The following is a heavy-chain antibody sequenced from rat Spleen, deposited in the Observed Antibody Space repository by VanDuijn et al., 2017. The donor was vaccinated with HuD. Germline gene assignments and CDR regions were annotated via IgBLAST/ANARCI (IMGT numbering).Heavy chain of an antibody. V-gene: IGHV3-3*01. CDR1: GHSISSSYR. J-gene: IGHJ3*01. D-gene: IGHD1-1*01. CDR3: ATSEGVHYYLPFAY. CDR2: INSAGST. Sequence: EVQLQESGPGLVKPSQSLSLTCSVTGHSISSSYRWNWIRKLPGNKLEWMGYINSAGSTVYNPSLKSRISITRDTSKNQFFLQVNSVSTEDTATYYCATSEGVHYYLPFAYWGQGTLVTVSS.